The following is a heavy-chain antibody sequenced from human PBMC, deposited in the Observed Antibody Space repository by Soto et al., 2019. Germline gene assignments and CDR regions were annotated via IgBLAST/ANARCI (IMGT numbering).Heavy chain of an antibody. V-gene: IGHV4-39*07. J-gene: IGHJ3*02. CDR3: ARVWGGAFDI. Sequence: VSEGNSRNLGYRRSWIRQPPGKGLEWIGSIYYSGSTYYNPSLKSRVTISVDTSKNQFSLKLSSVTAADTAVYYCARVWGGAFDIWGQGIMV. D-gene: IGHD3-10*01. CDR1: EGNSRNLGYR. CDR2: IYYSGST.